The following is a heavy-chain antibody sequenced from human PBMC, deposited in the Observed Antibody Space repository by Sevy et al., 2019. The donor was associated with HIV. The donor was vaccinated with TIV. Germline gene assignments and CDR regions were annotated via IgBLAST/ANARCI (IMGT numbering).Heavy chain of an antibody. CDR1: GCSITSLY. CDR2: IYYNGHI. D-gene: IGHD1-26*01. Sequence: SETLSLTCTVSGCSITSLYWNWIRQPPGKGLEWIANIYYNGHINYNPPLRSRVTLSLDTSKNQFSLRLSSVTAADTAMYYCAGENAWGRGYSWGQGTLVTVSS. CDR3: AGENAWGRGYS. V-gene: IGHV4-59*11. J-gene: IGHJ4*02.